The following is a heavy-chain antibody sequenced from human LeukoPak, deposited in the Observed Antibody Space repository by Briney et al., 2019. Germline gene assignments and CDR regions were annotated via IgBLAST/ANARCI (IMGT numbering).Heavy chain of an antibody. CDR3: ARTSIAARPVLRYYYYYYMDV. J-gene: IGHJ6*03. CDR2: INHSGST. Sequence: PSETLSLTCAVYGGSFSGYYWSWIRQPPGKGLEWIGEINHSGSTNYNPSLKSRVTISVDTSKNQFSLKLSSVTAADTAVYNCARTSIAARPVLRYYYYYYMDVWGKGTTVTVSS. V-gene: IGHV4-34*01. D-gene: IGHD6-6*01. CDR1: GGSFSGYY.